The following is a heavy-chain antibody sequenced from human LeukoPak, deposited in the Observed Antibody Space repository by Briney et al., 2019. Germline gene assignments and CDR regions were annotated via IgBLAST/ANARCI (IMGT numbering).Heavy chain of an antibody. Sequence: PSETLSLTCTVSGGSISSGSYYWSWIRQPPGKGLEWIGYIYYSGSTNYNPSLNSRVTISVDTSKNQFSLKPSSVTAADTAVYYCARAYLYYGLDIWGQGTMVTVSS. CDR1: GGSISSGSYY. J-gene: IGHJ3*02. CDR3: ARAYLYYGLDI. V-gene: IGHV4-61*01. CDR2: IYYSGST. D-gene: IGHD3-3*01.